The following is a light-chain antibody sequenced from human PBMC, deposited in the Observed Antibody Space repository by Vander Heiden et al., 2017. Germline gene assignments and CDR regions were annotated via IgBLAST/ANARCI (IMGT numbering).Light chain of an antibody. CDR2: SDS. J-gene: IGLJ2*01. Sequence: QSVLTQPPSASGTPGQRATISCSGSSSNIGSNTANWYQQLPGTAPKPLIYSDSQRPSGVPDRFSGSRSGTSASLAISGLQSEDEADYYCAAWDDSLNGVLFGGGTKLTVL. CDR3: AAWDDSLNGVL. V-gene: IGLV1-44*01. CDR1: SSNIGSNT.